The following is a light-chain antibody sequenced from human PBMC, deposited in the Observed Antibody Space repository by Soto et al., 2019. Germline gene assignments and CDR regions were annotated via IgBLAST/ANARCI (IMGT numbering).Light chain of an antibody. CDR3: HQYNNRPPYT. V-gene: IGKV3-15*01. CDR1: QSVGPN. CDR2: GAS. J-gene: IGKJ2*01. Sequence: EIVLTQSPGTLSVSLGERATLSCRASQSVGPNLAWYQQRPGQAPRLLIYGASKRATGVPARFSGRGSGTAFSLTITSLQSEDFAVYYCHQYNNRPPYTFGQGTHLEIK.